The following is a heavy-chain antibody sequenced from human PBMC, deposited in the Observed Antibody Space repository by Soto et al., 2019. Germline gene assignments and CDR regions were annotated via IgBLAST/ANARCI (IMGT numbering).Heavy chain of an antibody. V-gene: IGHV1-2*02. D-gene: IGHD3-10*01. Sequence: QVQLVQSGAEVKKPGASVKVSCKASGYTFTSYGISWVRQAPGQGLEWMGWINPNSGGTNYAQKFQGRVTMTRDTSISTAYMELSRLRSDDTAVYYCARGSGAGDFHWYFDLWGRGTLVTVSS. CDR1: GYTFTSYG. J-gene: IGHJ2*01. CDR2: INPNSGGT. CDR3: ARGSGAGDFHWYFDL.